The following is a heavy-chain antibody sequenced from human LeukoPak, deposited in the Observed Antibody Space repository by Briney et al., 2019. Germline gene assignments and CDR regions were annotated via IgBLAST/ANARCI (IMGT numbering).Heavy chain of an antibody. CDR1: GYTFTSYG. CDR2: ISAYNSNT. CDR3: ARDRRAGLRFLEWFPFDP. J-gene: IGHJ5*02. Sequence: ASVKVSCKASGYTFTSYGISWVRQAPGQGLEWMGWISAYNSNTNYAQKLQGRVTMTTDTSTSTAYMELRSLRSDDTAVYYCARDRRAGLRFLEWFPFDPWGQGTLVTVSS. D-gene: IGHD3-3*01. V-gene: IGHV1-18*01.